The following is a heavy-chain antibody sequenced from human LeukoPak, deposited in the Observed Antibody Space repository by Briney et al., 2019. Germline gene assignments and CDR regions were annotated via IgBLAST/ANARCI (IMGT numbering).Heavy chain of an antibody. CDR2: ISGSGGST. V-gene: IGHV3-23*01. CDR3: AKHDGNIPYYYYYMDV. D-gene: IGHD4-23*01. CDR1: GFTFSSYG. Sequence: GGTLRLSCAASGFTFSSYGMSWVRQAPGKGLEWVSAISGSGGSTYYADSVKGRFTISRDNSKKTLHLQMNSLRAEDTAVYYCAKHDGNIPYYYYYMDVWGKGTTVTVSS. J-gene: IGHJ6*03.